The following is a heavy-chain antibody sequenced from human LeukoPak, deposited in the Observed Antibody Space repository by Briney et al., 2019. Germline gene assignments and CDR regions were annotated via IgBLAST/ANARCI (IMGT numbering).Heavy chain of an antibody. D-gene: IGHD3-3*01. Sequence: EASVKVSCKASGYTFTSYGTSWVRQAPGQGLEWMGWISAYNGNTNYAQKLQGRVTMTTDTSTSTAYMELRSLRSDDTAVYYCARDIRRYYDFWSGYYPHFDYWGQGTLVTVSS. CDR1: GYTFTSYG. J-gene: IGHJ4*02. V-gene: IGHV1-18*01. CDR3: ARDIRRYYDFWSGYYPHFDY. CDR2: ISAYNGNT.